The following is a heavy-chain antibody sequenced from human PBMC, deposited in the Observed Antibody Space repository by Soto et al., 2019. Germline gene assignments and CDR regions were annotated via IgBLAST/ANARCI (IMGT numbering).Heavy chain of an antibody. D-gene: IGHD2-2*01. CDR1: GFNFRNYA. CDR2: IWSDGSEK. CDR3: ARGPSSLTRFDY. Sequence: PGGSLRLSCAASGFNFRNYAMHWVRQAPGKGLEWVAVIWSDGSEKYYGASVKGRFTISRDNSKNTLYLQMNSLRAEDTAVYYCARGPSSLTRFDYWGQGTLVTVSS. J-gene: IGHJ4*02. V-gene: IGHV3-33*01.